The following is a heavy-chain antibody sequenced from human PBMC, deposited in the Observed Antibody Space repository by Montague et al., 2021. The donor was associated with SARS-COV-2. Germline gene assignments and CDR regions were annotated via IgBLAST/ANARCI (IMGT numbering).Heavy chain of an antibody. J-gene: IGHJ6*02. V-gene: IGHV4-31*03. CDR3: ARVKTPRYYDILTGYSKYYGMGV. Sequence: TLSLTCTVSGGSISSGGYYWSWIHQRPGKGLEWIGYIYYSGSTYYNPSLKSRVTISVDTSKNQFSLKLSSVTAADTAVYYCARVKTPRYYDILTGYSKYYGMGVWGQGTTVTVSS. D-gene: IGHD3-9*01. CDR2: IYYSGST. CDR1: GGSISSGGYY.